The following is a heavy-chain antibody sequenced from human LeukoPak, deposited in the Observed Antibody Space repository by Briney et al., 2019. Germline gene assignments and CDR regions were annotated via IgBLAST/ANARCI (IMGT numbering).Heavy chain of an antibody. J-gene: IGHJ4*02. CDR3: AVIAAAGGFDY. CDR2: INHSGST. V-gene: IGHV4-34*01. D-gene: IGHD6-13*01. CDR1: GGSFSGYY. Sequence: PSETLSLTCAVYGGSFSGYYWSWIRQPPGKGLEWIGEINHSGSTNYNPSLKSRVTISVDTSKNQFSLKLSSVTAADTAVYYCAVIAAAGGFDYWGQGTLVTVFS.